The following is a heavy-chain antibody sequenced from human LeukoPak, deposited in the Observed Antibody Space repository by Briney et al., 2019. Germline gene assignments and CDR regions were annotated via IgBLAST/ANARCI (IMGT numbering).Heavy chain of an antibody. V-gene: IGHV4-39*01. J-gene: IGHJ4*02. D-gene: IGHD2-2*01. CDR1: GGSISSSSYY. CDR2: IYYSGST. CDR3: ASGRSSTSGQFDY. Sequence: SETLFLTCTVSGGSISSSSYYWGWIRQPPGKGLEWIGSIYYSGSTYYNPSLKSRVTISVDTSKNQVSLKLSSVTAADTAVYYCASGRSSTSGQFDYWGQGTLVTVPS.